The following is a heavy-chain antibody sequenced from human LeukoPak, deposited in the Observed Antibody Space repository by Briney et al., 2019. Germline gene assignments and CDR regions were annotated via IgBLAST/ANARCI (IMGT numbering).Heavy chain of an antibody. V-gene: IGHV3-33*01. CDR3: ASLSGYSSGWRAFDI. CDR1: GFTFSSYG. D-gene: IGHD6-19*01. CDR2: IWYDGSNK. J-gene: IGHJ3*02. Sequence: TGGSLRLSCAASGFTFSSYGVHWVRQAPGKGLEWVAVIWYDGSNKYYADSVKGRFTISRDNSKNTLYLQMNSLRAEDTAVYYCASLSGYSSGWRAFDIWGQGTMVTVSS.